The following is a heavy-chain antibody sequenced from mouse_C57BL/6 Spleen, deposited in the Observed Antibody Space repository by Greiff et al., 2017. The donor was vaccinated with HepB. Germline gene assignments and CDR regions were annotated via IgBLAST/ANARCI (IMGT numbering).Heavy chain of an antibody. J-gene: IGHJ2*01. CDR3: ARREIRWVYYFDY. CDR2: IDPNSGGT. V-gene: IGHV1-72*01. CDR1: GYTFTSYW. D-gene: IGHD1-1*01. Sequence: VQLQQSGAELVKPGASVKLSCKASGYTFTSYWMHWVKQRPGRGLEWIGRIDPNSGGTKYNEKFKSKATLTVDKPSSTAYMQLSSLTSEDSAVYYCARREIRWVYYFDYWGQGTTLTVSS.